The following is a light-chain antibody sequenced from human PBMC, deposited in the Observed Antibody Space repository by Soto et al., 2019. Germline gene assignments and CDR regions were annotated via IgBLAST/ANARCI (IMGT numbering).Light chain of an antibody. CDR1: QSIANTF. V-gene: IGKV3-20*01. Sequence: EIVLTQSPGTLSLSPGETATLSCRASQSIANTFLAWYQQKPGQAPRLLISGASSRATGIPDRFIGSGSGTEFTLTISRLEPEDFAVYYCQQYGSSPPKTFGQGTKLEI. J-gene: IGKJ2*01. CDR3: QQYGSSPPKT. CDR2: GAS.